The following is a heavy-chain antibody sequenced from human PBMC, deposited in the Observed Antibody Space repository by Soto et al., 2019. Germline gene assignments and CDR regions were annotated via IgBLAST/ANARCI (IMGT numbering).Heavy chain of an antibody. CDR3: ARGYRLGGYSYYMDV. D-gene: IGHD7-27*01. V-gene: IGHV4-34*01. J-gene: IGHJ6*03. CDR2: INHSGST. CDR1: GGSFSGYY. Sequence: SETLSLTCAVYGGSFSGYYWSWIRQPPGKGLEWIGEINHSGSTNYNPSLKSRVTISVDTSKNQFSLKLSSVTAADTAVYYCARGYRLGGYSYYMDVWGKGTTVTVSS.